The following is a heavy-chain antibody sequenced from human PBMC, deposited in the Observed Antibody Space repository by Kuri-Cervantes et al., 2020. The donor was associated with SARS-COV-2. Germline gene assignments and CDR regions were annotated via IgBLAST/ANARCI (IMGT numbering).Heavy chain of an antibody. V-gene: IGHV3-73*01. CDR2: VRGKANNYAT. Sequence: GGSLRLSCEVSGFLFSASAIHWVRQASGKGLEWVGRVRGKANNYATAYAASVKGRFTISRDDSKNMAYLQMNSLKTEDTAVYYCTREIQFNGLVDYWGQGTLVTVSS. CDR1: GFLFSASA. J-gene: IGHJ4*02. CDR3: TREIQFNGLVDY. D-gene: IGHD5-24*01.